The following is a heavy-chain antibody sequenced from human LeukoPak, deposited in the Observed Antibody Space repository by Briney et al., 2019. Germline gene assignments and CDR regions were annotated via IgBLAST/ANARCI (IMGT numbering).Heavy chain of an antibody. CDR1: GFTFSNYG. J-gene: IGHJ4*02. D-gene: IGHD3-22*01. Sequence: GGSLRLSCAASGFTFSNYGMNWVRQAPGKGLEWVSYISSSSDAIYYADSVKGRFTISRDNAKNSLYLQMSSLRAEDTAVYYCASEYYYDSSGYYYVSSYFDYWGQGTLVTVSS. CDR2: ISSSSDAI. CDR3: ASEYYYDSSGYYYVSSYFDY. V-gene: IGHV3-48*04.